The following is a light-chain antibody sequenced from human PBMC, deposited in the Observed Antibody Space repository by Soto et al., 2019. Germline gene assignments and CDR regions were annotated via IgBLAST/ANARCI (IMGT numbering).Light chain of an antibody. V-gene: IGLV2-23*03. CDR1: SSDVGSYNL. Sequence: QSALTQPASVSGSPGQSITISCTGTSSDVGSYNLVSWYQQHPGKGPKLMIYEGSKRPSGVSNRFSGSKSGNTASLTISGLQAEDEADYYCCSYAGSSTLYVFGTGTKLIVL. CDR2: EGS. CDR3: CSYAGSSTLYV. J-gene: IGLJ1*01.